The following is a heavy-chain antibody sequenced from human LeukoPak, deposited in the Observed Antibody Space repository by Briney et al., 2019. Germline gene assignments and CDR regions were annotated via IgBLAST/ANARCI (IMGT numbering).Heavy chain of an antibody. CDR1: GGSISSYY. Sequence: SETLSLTCTVSGGSISSYYWIWIRQPPGKGLEWIGYIYYSGSTNYNPSLKSRVTISVDTSKNQFSMKLSYVTAADTAVYYCARRGTMVRGVFHYYYGMDVWGQGTTVTVSS. J-gene: IGHJ6*02. CDR3: ARRGTMVRGVFHYYYGMDV. V-gene: IGHV4-59*01. CDR2: IYYSGST. D-gene: IGHD3-10*01.